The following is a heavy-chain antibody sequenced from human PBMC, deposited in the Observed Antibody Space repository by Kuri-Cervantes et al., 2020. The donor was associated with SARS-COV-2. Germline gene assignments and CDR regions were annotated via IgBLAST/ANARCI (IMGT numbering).Heavy chain of an antibody. CDR3: ARFGLADDNNWFDP. V-gene: IGHV3-33*08. CDR1: GFTVSSNY. D-gene: IGHD3-10*01. J-gene: IGHJ5*02. Sequence: GGSLRLSCAASGFTVSSNYMSWVRQAPGKGLEWVAVIWYDGSNKYYADSVEGRFTISRDNSKNSLYLQMNSLRAEDTAVYYCARFGLADDNNWFDPWGQGTLVTVSS. CDR2: IWYDGSNK.